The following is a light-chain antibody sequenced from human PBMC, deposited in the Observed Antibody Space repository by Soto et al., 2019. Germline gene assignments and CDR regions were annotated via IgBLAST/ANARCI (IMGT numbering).Light chain of an antibody. CDR2: GAS. CDR1: QSVSSSY. V-gene: IGKV3-20*01. CDR3: QQYGSSPRG. J-gene: IGKJ1*01. Sequence: EIVLTQSPGTLSLSPGERATLSCRASQSVSSSYLAWYQQKPGQAPRLLIYGASSRATGIPDRFSGSGSRTDFTLTISRLEPEDFAVYYCQQYGSSPRGFGQGTKVDIK.